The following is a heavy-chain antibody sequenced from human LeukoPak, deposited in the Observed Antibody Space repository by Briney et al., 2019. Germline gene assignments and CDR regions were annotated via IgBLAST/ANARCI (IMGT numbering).Heavy chain of an antibody. V-gene: IGHV3-48*03. CDR1: GFTFSSYE. D-gene: IGHD5-18*01. CDR3: ATPPRTGYSYGEFDY. CDR2: ISSSGSTI. Sequence: GGSLRLSCAASGFTFSSYEMNWVRHAPGKGLEWVSYISSSGSTIYYADSVKGRFTISRDNAKNSLYLQMNSLRAEDTAVYYCATPPRTGYSYGEFDYWGQGTLVTVSS. J-gene: IGHJ4*02.